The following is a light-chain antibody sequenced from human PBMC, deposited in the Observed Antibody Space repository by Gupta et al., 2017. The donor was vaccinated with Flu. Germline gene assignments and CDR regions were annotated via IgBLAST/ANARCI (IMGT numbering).Light chain of an antibody. Sequence: QSVLTQPRSVSGSPGQSVTISCTGSSSDVGLYEYVSWYQHHPGKAPSLIIYGVSRRPSGVPDRFSASKSGNTASLTISGLQAEDEADYHCCSYAGRYTWVFGGGTKVTVL. CDR3: CSYAGRYTWV. CDR2: GVS. V-gene: IGLV2-11*01. CDR1: SSDVGLYEY. J-gene: IGLJ2*01.